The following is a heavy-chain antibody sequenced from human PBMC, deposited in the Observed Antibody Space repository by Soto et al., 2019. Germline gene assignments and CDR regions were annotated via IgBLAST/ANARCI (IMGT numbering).Heavy chain of an antibody. Sequence: GGSLRLSCAASGFTFSSYSMNWVRQAPGKGLEWVSSISSSSSYIYYADSVKGRFTISRDNAKNSLYLQMNSLRAEDTAVYYCARGVVVAATREDAFDIWGQGTMVTVSS. CDR1: GFTFSSYS. J-gene: IGHJ3*02. V-gene: IGHV3-21*01. CDR2: ISSSSSYI. D-gene: IGHD2-15*01. CDR3: ARGVVVAATREDAFDI.